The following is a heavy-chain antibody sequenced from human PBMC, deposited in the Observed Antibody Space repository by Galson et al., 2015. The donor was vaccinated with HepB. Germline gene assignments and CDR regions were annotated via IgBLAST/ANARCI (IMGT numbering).Heavy chain of an antibody. Sequence: QSGAEVKKPGQSLKISCKASGYIFSDYWIGWVRQLPGKGLEWMGIIFPANSDTRYSPSFEGQVTISADESISAVYLQWSSLKASDSAIYFCARHPIHNYIWGSSDYWGRGTLVTVSS. D-gene: IGHD3-16*01. CDR1: GYIFSDYW. V-gene: IGHV5-51*01. J-gene: IGHJ4*02. CDR3: ARHPIHNYIWGSSDY. CDR2: IFPANSDT.